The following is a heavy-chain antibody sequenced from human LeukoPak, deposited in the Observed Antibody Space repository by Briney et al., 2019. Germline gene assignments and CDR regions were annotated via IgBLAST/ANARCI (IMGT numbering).Heavy chain of an antibody. CDR1: GGSFSGYY. Sequence: PSETLSLTCAVYGGSFSGYYWSWIRQPPGKGLEWIGYIYYSGSTYYNPSLKSRVTISVDTSKNQFSLKLSSVTAADTAVYYCARGSLTYYDSSGYYYRAFDIWGQGTMVTVSS. J-gene: IGHJ3*02. D-gene: IGHD3-22*01. CDR3: ARGSLTYYDSSGYYYRAFDI. V-gene: IGHV4-34*09. CDR2: IYYSGST.